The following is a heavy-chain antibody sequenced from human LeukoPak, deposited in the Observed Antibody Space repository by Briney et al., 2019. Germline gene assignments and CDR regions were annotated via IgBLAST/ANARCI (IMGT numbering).Heavy chain of an antibody. CDR2: IYYSGST. Sequence: KPSETLSLTCTVSGGSISSSSYYWGWIRQPPGKGLEWIGSIYYSGSTYYNPSLKSRVTISVDTSKNQFSLKPSSVTAADTAVYYCATVRFLEWLYPGYWGQGTLVTVSS. CDR3: ATVRFLEWLYPGY. D-gene: IGHD3-3*01. CDR1: GGSISSSSYY. J-gene: IGHJ4*02. V-gene: IGHV4-39*07.